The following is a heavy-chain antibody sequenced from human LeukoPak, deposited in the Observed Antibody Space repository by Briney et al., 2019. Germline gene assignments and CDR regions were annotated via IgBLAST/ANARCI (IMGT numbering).Heavy chain of an antibody. D-gene: IGHD3-3*01. V-gene: IGHV1-18*01. J-gene: IGHJ6*03. CDR2: ISAYNGNT. Sequence: GASVKVSCKASGYTFTSYGISWVRQAPGQGLEWMGWISAYNGNTNYAQKLQGRVTMTTDTSTSTAYMELRSLRSDDTAVYYCARDRPDYDFWSGYYYYYYYYMDVWGKGTTVTVSS. CDR3: ARDRPDYDFWSGYYYYYYYYMDV. CDR1: GYTFTSYG.